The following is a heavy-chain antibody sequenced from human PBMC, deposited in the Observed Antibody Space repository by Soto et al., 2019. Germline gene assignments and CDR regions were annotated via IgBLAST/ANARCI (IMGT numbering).Heavy chain of an antibody. CDR2: ISGTAHAT. Sequence: EVQLLESGGGLVQPGGSLRISCAASGFDFSNYAMSWVRQAPGKGLEWVSAISGTAHATYYAASVKGGFTISRDNSKNTLYLQMNSLSVEDTAVYFCVKDAPQPFSDWGQGTLVTVSS. CDR3: VKDAPQPFSD. CDR1: GFDFSNYA. V-gene: IGHV3-23*01. D-gene: IGHD3-3*02. J-gene: IGHJ4*02.